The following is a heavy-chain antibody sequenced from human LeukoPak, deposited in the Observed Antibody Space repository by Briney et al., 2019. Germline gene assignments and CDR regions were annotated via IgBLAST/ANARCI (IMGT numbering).Heavy chain of an antibody. V-gene: IGHV4-59*08. CDR1: GGSITSHY. CDR3: ARQLALAGWFDP. D-gene: IGHD6-19*01. J-gene: IGHJ5*02. CDR2: IHYSGST. Sequence: PSETLSLTCTVSGGSITSHYWSWLRQPPGKGLEWIGYIHYSGSTKYNPSLKSRVTISADTSKTQFSLNLSAVTAADTAVYYCARQLALAGWFDPWGQGSLVTVSS.